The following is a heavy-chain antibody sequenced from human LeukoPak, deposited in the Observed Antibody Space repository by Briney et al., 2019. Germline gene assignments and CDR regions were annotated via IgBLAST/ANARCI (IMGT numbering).Heavy chain of an antibody. CDR2: IVPHSGGT. V-gene: IGHV1-2*02. CDR3: ARRIVGAYDY. Sequence: ASVKVSCKTSGYTFSDYYIHWVRQAPGQGLEWMGWIVPHSGGTNYAQKFQGRVTMTRDTSISTAYMELSRLRSDDTAVYYCARRIVGAYDYWGQGTLVTVSS. CDR1: GYTFSDYY. J-gene: IGHJ4*02. D-gene: IGHD1-26*01.